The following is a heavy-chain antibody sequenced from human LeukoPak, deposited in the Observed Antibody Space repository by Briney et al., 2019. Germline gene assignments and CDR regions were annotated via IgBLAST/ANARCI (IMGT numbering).Heavy chain of an antibody. CDR1: GFTFSSYA. D-gene: IGHD6-13*01. J-gene: IGHJ4*02. V-gene: IGHV3-23*01. CDR3: AKRFRPQLVFYVDY. CDR2: ISGSGGST. Sequence: GGSLRLSCAASGFTFSSYAMSWVRQAPGKGLEWVSAISGSGGSTYYADSVKGRFTISRDNSKSTLYLQMNSLRAEDTAVYYCAKRFRPQLVFYVDYWGQGTLVTVSS.